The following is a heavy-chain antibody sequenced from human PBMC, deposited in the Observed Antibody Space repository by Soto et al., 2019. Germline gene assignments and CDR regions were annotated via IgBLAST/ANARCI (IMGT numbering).Heavy chain of an antibody. CDR3: VRSYNGYYSGTLDI. CDR2: IYWDDDK. CDR1: GFSLSTSGVG. Sequence: SGPTLVNPTQTLTLTCTFSGFSLSTSGVGVGWIRQPPGKALEWLALIYWDDDKRYSPSLKSRLTITKDTSKNQVVLTMTNMDPVDTATYYCVRSYNGYYSGTLDIWGQGIMVTVSS. D-gene: IGHD3-3*01. V-gene: IGHV2-5*02. J-gene: IGHJ3*02.